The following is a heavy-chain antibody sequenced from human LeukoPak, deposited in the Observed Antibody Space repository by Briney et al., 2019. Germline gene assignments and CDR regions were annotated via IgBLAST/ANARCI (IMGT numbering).Heavy chain of an antibody. CDR2: INSDGGST. J-gene: IGHJ4*02. D-gene: IGHD5-24*01. CDR1: GFTFSSYW. V-gene: IGHV3-74*01. Sequence: GGSLRLSCAASGFTFSSYWMHWVRQAPGKGLVWVSRINSDGGSTIYADSVKGRFTISSDNAKNTLYLQMNSLRAEDTAVYYCARMASGVPGYWGQGTLVTVSS. CDR3: ARMASGVPGY.